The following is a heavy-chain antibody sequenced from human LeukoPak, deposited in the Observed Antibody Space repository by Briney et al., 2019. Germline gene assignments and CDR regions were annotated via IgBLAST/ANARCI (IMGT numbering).Heavy chain of an antibody. V-gene: IGHV3-23*01. CDR3: TKRVKYGGTWDHFAD. CDR2: VNADGGNT. CDR1: GFTFDNYR. D-gene: IGHD1-26*01. J-gene: IGHJ4*02. Sequence: GGSLRLSCAASGFTFDNYRMSWVRQAPGKGLEWVSTVNADGGNTYYADSVKGRFTIFRDNSKSTLILQMNSLRVEDTALYYCTKRVKYGGTWDHFADWGQGTLVTVSS.